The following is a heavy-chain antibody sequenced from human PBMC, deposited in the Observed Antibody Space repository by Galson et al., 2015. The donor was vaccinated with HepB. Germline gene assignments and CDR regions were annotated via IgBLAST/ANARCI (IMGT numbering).Heavy chain of an antibody. CDR2: LSWNSGKR. D-gene: IGHD1-1*01. Sequence: SLRLSCAASGFTFDDYAMHWVRQAPGKGLEWVSGLSWNSGKRGYADSVKGRFTISRDNAKKSLYLQMNSLRAEDTAWYYWAKDATWPGALASYIWGQGTIVIVSS. J-gene: IGHJ3*02. CDR3: AKDATWPGALASYI. CDR1: GFTFDDYA. V-gene: IGHV3-9*01.